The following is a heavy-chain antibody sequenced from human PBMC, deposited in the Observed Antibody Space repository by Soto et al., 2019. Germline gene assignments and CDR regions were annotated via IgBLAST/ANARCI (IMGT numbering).Heavy chain of an antibody. D-gene: IGHD3-9*01. Sequence: GASVKVSCKASGFTFTSSAMQWVRQARGQRLEWIGWIVVGSGNTNYAQKFQERVTITRDMSTSTAYMELSSLRSEDTAVYYCAAALQVRYFDWLSPTPYWGQGTLVTVSS. CDR1: GFTFTSSA. V-gene: IGHV1-58*02. J-gene: IGHJ4*02. CDR2: IVVGSGNT. CDR3: AAALQVRYFDWLSPTPY.